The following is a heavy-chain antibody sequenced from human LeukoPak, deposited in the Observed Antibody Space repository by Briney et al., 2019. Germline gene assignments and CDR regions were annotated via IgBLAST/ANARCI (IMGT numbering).Heavy chain of an antibody. CDR3: ARVGRMAIDY. J-gene: IGHJ4*02. CDR1: GGSISSSSYY. Sequence: PSETLSLTCTVSGGSISSSSYYWGWIRQPPGKGLEWIGSIYYSGSTYYNPSLKSRATISVDTSKNQFSLKLSSVTAADTAVYYCARVGRMAIDYWGQGTLVTVSS. CDR2: IYYSGST. V-gene: IGHV4-39*01. D-gene: IGHD5-24*01.